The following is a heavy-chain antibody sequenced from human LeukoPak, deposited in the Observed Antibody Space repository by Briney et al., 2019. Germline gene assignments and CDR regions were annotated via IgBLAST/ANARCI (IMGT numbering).Heavy chain of an antibody. J-gene: IGHJ4*02. CDR2: ISYDGRNK. CDR1: GFTFNNYG. V-gene: IGHV3-30*18. Sequence: GKSLRLSCAASGFTFNNYGMHWDRQAPGKGLEWVAVISYDGRNKHYPDSVKGRSTISRDISTDTLWLQTDSLRTEDTAVYYCAKGPLRGTAAAIDYWGQGTLVTVSS. D-gene: IGHD2-2*01. CDR3: AKGPLRGTAAAIDY.